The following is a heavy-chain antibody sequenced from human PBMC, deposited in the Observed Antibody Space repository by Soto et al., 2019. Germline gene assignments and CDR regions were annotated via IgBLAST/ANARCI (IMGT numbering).Heavy chain of an antibody. V-gene: IGHV4-39*02. CDR1: GGSISTSSYY. D-gene: IGHD4-17*01. CDR3: ARDYGDNISYYFDY. Sequence: ETLSLTCTVSGGSISTSSYYWGWIRQPPGKGLEWIGSIYYSGSTYYNPSLKSRVAISVDTSKNQFSLKLSSVTAADTAVYYCARDYGDNISYYFDYWGQGTLVTVSS. CDR2: IYYSGST. J-gene: IGHJ4*02.